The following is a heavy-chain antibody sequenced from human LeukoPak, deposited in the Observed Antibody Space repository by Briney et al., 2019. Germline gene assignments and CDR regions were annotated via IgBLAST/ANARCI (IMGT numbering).Heavy chain of an antibody. CDR2: VYKDGSIT. CDR3: ARDPLVYM. D-gene: IGHD2-2*02. J-gene: IGHJ4*02. V-gene: IGHV3-74*01. Sequence: PGGSLRLSCAASGFPFSNYWMHWVRQAPGKGPEWVARVYKDGSITNYADSVKGRFTISRDNAKNTVYLQMNSLRVEDTAVYYCARDPLVYMWGRGSLVTVSS. CDR1: GFPFSNYW.